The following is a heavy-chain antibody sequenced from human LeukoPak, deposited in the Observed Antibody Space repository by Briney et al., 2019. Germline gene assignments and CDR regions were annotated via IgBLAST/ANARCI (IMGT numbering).Heavy chain of an antibody. CDR2: IYPGDSDT. Sequence: GESLKISCKGSGYSFTSYWIGWVRQMPGEGLEWMGIIYPGDSDTRYSPSFQGQVTISADKSISTAYLQWSSLKASDTAMYYCARQGGYGRSPYYYYYYMDVWGKGTTVTVSS. D-gene: IGHD5-12*01. CDR1: GYSFTSYW. CDR3: ARQGGYGRSPYYYYYYMDV. J-gene: IGHJ6*03. V-gene: IGHV5-51*01.